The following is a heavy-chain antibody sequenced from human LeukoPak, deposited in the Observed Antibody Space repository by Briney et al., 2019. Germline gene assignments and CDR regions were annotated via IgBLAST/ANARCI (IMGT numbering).Heavy chain of an antibody. CDR2: ISWNSGSI. J-gene: IGHJ5*02. V-gene: IGHV3-9*01. CDR3: AKGTQKYYYGSGSRFDP. Sequence: GRSLRLSCAASGFTFDDYAMHWVRQAPGKGLEWVSGISWNSGSIGYADSVKGRFTISRDNAKNSLYLQMNSLRAEDTALYYCAKGTQKYYYGSGSRFDPWGQGTLVTVSS. D-gene: IGHD3-10*01. CDR1: GFTFDDYA.